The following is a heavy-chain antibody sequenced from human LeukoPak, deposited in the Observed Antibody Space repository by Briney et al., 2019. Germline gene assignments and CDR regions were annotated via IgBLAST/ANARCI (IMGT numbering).Heavy chain of an antibody. V-gene: IGHV1-18*01. Sequence: GASVKVSCKASGYTFSDYAITWARQAPGQGLEWMGWISPHNGNTNSAPKIQGRVTMTTDTSTSTAYMELRSLRSDDTAVYYYARAIGGYGSGTYYYYMDIWGKGTTVTASS. CDR3: ARAIGGYGSGTYYYYMDI. CDR2: ISPHNGNT. J-gene: IGHJ6*03. D-gene: IGHD3-10*01. CDR1: GYTFSDYA.